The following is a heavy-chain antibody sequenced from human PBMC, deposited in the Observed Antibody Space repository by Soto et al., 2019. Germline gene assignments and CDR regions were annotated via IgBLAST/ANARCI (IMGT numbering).Heavy chain of an antibody. J-gene: IGHJ4*02. CDR2: ISSSSSYI. CDR1: GFTFSSYS. CDR3: AREGIAVAGYYFDY. D-gene: IGHD6-19*01. V-gene: IGHV3-21*01. Sequence: GSLRLSCAASGFTFSSYSMNWFRQAPGKGLEWVSSISSSSSYIYYADSVRGRFTISRDNAKNSLYLQMNSLRAEDTAVYYCAREGIAVAGYYFDYWGQGTLVTVSS.